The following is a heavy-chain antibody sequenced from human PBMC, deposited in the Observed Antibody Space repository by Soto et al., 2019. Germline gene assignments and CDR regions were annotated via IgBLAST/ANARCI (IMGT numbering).Heavy chain of an antibody. Sequence: SETLSLTCSVSGGSISRYCWSWIRQPPGKGLEWIGYAYYSGDTGYNPSLKSRVTISEDTSKGQFSLKVNSMTAADTAVYYCARYRREAVAGYTLDNWGQGILVTVSS. CDR2: AYYSGDT. CDR3: ARYRREAVAGYTLDN. J-gene: IGHJ4*02. V-gene: IGHV4-59*01. D-gene: IGHD6-13*01. CDR1: GGSISRYC.